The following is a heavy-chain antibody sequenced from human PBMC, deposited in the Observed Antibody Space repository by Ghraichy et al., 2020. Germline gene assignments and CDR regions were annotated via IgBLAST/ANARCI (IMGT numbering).Heavy chain of an antibody. Sequence: GSLSLTCAVYGGSFRGYSWSWIRQPPGKGLEWIGEINHSGSTNYNAPLKSRVTVSVDTSKNQFSLKVSSVTAADTAVYYCARGLRSVEMATMSYFDSWGRGTLVTVSS. CDR2: INHSGST. D-gene: IGHD5-24*01. J-gene: IGHJ4*02. V-gene: IGHV4-34*01. CDR3: ARGLRSVEMATMSYFDS. CDR1: GGSFRGYS.